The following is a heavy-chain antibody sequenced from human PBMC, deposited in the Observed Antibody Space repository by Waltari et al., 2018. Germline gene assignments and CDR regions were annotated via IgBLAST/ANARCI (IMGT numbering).Heavy chain of an antibody. D-gene: IGHD6-13*01. CDR2: IIPIIGTA. CDR1: GGTFSSYA. CDR3: ATGYSSSWPYYFDY. Sequence: QVQLVQSGAVVKKPASSVKVSCKASGGTFSSYAISWVRQAPGQGFEGMRGIIPIIGTANYPQKFQGRVTITADESTVTAYMEMGSLGSEATAVYYCATGYSSSWPYYFDYWGQGTLVTVSS. J-gene: IGHJ4*02. V-gene: IGHV1-69*13.